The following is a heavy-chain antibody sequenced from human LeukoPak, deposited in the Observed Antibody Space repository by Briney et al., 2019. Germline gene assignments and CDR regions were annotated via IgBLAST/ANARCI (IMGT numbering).Heavy chain of an antibody. D-gene: IGHD2-8*01. CDR2: ISGGGSST. Sequence: GGSLRLSCAASGFTFTSYAMSWVRQAPGQGLEWVSAISGGGSSTYYADFVKGRFTISRDNSKNTLYLQMNSLRAEDTAVYYCASLTRIATTYATIDYWGQGTLVAVSS. CDR1: GFTFTSYA. J-gene: IGHJ4*02. CDR3: ASLTRIATTYATIDY. V-gene: IGHV3-23*01.